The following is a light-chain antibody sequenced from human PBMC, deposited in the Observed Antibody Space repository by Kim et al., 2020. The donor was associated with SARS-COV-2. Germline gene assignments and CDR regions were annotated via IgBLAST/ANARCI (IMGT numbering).Light chain of an antibody. CDR1: SSDVGSYNR. Sequence: PGQSVTISCAGTSSDVGSYNRVSWYQQPPGTAPKLMIYEVSNRPSGVPDRFSGSKSGNTASLTISGLQAEDEADYYCSSYTSSSVVFGGGTKLTVL. CDR3: SSYTSSSVV. J-gene: IGLJ2*01. V-gene: IGLV2-18*02. CDR2: EVS.